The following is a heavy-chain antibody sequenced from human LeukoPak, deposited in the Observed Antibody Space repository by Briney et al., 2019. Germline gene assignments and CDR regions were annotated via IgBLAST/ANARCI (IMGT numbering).Heavy chain of an antibody. CDR1: GGSISSGGYY. J-gene: IGHJ5*02. Sequence: SETLSLTCTVSGGSISSGGYYWSWIRQHPGKGLEWIGYIYYSGSTYYNPSLKSRVTISVDTSKNQFSLKLSSVTAADTAVYYCARVTSLGYYDSSGYPWGQGTLVTVSS. CDR3: ARVTSLGYYDSSGYP. V-gene: IGHV4-31*03. CDR2: IYYSGST. D-gene: IGHD3-22*01.